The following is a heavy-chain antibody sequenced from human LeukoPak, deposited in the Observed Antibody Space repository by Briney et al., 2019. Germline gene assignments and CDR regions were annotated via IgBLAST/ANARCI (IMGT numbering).Heavy chain of an antibody. D-gene: IGHD3-9*01. CDR1: GGSISSGRYY. J-gene: IGHJ4*02. CDR2: IYYSGST. V-gene: IGHV4-61*10. CDR3: ARSKDILTGYCFDY. Sequence: SETLSLTCTVSGGSISSGRYYWNWIRQPAGKGLEWIGYIYYSGSTNYNPSLKSRVTISVDTSKNQFSLKLSSVTAADTAVYYCARSKDILTGYCFDYWGQGTLVTVSS.